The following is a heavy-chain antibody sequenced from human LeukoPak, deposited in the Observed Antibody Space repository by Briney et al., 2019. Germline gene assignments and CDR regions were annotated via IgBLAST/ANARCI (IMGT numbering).Heavy chain of an antibody. CDR3: ASGSLGYCSGGSCSYNWFDP. Sequence: SETLSLTCTVSGGSISSYYWSWIRQPAGKGLEWIGYIYHSGSTYYNPSLKSRVTISVDRSKNQFSLKLSSVTAADTAVYYCASGSLGYCSGGSCSYNWFDPWGQGTLVTVSS. J-gene: IGHJ5*02. V-gene: IGHV4-59*04. CDR1: GGSISSYY. D-gene: IGHD2-15*01. CDR2: IYHSGST.